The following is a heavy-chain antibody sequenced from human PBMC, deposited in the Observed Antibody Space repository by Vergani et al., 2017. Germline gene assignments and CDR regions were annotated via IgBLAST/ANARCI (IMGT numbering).Heavy chain of an antibody. CDR2: IYYSGST. J-gene: IGHJ3*02. CDR1: GGSISTYY. D-gene: IGHD1-20*01. CDR3: ARALVYNWNDAHQDI. V-gene: IGHV4-59*01. Sequence: QVQLQESGPGLVKPSETLSLTCTVSGGSISTYYWSWIRQPPGKGLEWIGYIYYSGSTNYNPSLKSRVTISVDTSKNQFSLNLSSVTAADTAVYYCARALVYNWNDAHQDIWGQGTMVTVSS.